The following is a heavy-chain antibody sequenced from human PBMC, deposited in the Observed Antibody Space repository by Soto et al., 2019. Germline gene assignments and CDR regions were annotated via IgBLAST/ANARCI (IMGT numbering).Heavy chain of an antibody. J-gene: IGHJ6*02. CDR1: GFTFSSYW. CDR3: AREQYYYGMDV. V-gene: IGHV3-74*01. CDR2: INSDGSST. Sequence: GGSLRLSCAASGFTFSSYWMHWVRQAPGKGLVWVSRINSDGSSTSYADSVKGRFTISRDNAKNTLYLQMNSLRAEDTAVYYCAREQYYYGMDVWGQGTTVTVSS.